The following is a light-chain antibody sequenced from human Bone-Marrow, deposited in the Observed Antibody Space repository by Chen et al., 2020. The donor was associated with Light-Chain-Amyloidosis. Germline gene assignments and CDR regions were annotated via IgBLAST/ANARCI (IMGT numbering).Light chain of an antibody. CDR3: QQYFGTPLT. V-gene: IGKV4-1*01. Sequence: DIVMTQSPDSLAVSLGERATINCKSSKNVLYNSNNKNFLAWYQQKPGQSPKLLIYWASTREFGVPDRFSGSGSGTDFTLTISNLQAEDVAVYYCQQYFGTPLTFGGGTKVEIK. CDR1: KNVLYNSNNKNF. J-gene: IGKJ4*01. CDR2: WAS.